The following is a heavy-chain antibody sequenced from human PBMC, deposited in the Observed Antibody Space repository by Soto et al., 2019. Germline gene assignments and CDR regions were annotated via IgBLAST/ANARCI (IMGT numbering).Heavy chain of an antibody. V-gene: IGHV3-23*01. Sequence: GGSLRLSCAASGFTFSSYAMSWVRQAPGKGLEWVSAISGSGTTAYYADSVKGRFIFSRDNPKNTMYLQMNSLRAEDTAVYFCAKTTDGWFSAFEIWGQGTVVTRLL. J-gene: IGHJ3*02. CDR1: GFTFSSYA. CDR3: AKTTDGWFSAFEI. D-gene: IGHD6-19*01. CDR2: ISGSGTTA.